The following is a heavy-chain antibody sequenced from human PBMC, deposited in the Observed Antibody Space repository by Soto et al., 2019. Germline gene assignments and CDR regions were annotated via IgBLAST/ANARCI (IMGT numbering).Heavy chain of an antibody. V-gene: IGHV3-9*01. J-gene: IGHJ4*02. CDR2: ISWNSGSI. Sequence: ESGGGLVQPGRSLRLSCAASGFTFDDYAMHWVRQAPGKGLEWVSGISWNSGSIGYADSVKGRFTISRDNAKNSLYLQMNSLRAEDTALYYCAKGGADSGYDYFDYWGQGTLVTVSS. CDR3: AKGGADSGYDYFDY. D-gene: IGHD5-12*01. CDR1: GFTFDDYA.